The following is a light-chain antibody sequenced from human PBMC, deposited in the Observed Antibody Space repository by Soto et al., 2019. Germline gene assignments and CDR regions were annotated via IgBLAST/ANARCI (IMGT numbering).Light chain of an antibody. CDR3: QPYNNWPPLT. V-gene: IGKV3-15*01. J-gene: IGKJ4*01. CDR1: QSVSSN. CDR2: GAS. Sequence: EIVMTQSPATLSVSPGERATLSCRASQSVSSNLAWYQQKPGQAPRLLIYGASTRATGIPARFSGSGPGTEFTLTISSLQSEDFAVYYCQPYNNWPPLTFGGGTKVVIK.